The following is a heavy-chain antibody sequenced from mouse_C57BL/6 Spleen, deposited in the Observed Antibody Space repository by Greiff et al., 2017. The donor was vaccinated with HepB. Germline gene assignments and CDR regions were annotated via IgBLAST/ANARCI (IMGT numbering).Heavy chain of an antibody. CDR2: ISSGSSTI. J-gene: IGHJ3*01. D-gene: IGHD2-4*01. CDR3: ARPGDYDDGFAY. V-gene: IGHV5-17*01. CDR1: GFTFSDYG. Sequence: EVQGVESGGGLVKPGGSLKLSCAASGFTFSDYGMHWVRQAPEKGLEWVAYISSGSSTIYYADTVKGRFTISRDNAKNTLFLQMTSLRSEDTAMYYCARPGDYDDGFAYWGQGTLVTVSA.